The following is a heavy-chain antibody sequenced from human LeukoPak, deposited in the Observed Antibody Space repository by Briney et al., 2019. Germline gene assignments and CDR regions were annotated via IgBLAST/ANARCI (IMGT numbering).Heavy chain of an antibody. D-gene: IGHD6-19*01. J-gene: IGHJ4*02. CDR3: ARALAYSSGWYGY. V-gene: IGHV1-2*02. CDR2: INPNSGGT. CDR1: GYTFTGYY. Sequence: GASVKVSCKASGYTFTGYYMHWVRQAPGQGLEWMGWINPNSGGTNYARKFQGRVTMTRDTSISTAYMELSRLRSDDTAVYYCARALAYSSGWYGYWGQGTLVTVSS.